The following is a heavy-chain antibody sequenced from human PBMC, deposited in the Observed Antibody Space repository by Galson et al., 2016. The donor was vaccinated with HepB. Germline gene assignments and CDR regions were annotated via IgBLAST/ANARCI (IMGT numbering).Heavy chain of an antibody. J-gene: IGHJ4*02. CDR1: GGSISSGTYS. D-gene: IGHD3-9*01. CDR2: IYTSGNS. CDR3: AGLHSDILTGYYPG. Sequence: TLSLTCTVSGGSISSGTYSWSWIRQPAGKGLESIGRIYTSGNSNYNPSLKSRVTISIDTSKNQFSLKLSSVTAADTAVYFCAGLHSDILTGYYPGWGQGTLVTFSS. V-gene: IGHV4-61*02.